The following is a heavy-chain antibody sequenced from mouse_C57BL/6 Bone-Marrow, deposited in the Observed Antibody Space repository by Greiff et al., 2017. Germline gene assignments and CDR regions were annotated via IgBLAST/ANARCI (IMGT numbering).Heavy chain of an antibody. CDR3: ARGDYDAGIAY. J-gene: IGHJ3*01. V-gene: IGHV1-81*01. Sequence: VQLQQSGAELARPGASVKLSCKASGYTFTSYGISWVKQRTGRGLEWIGEIYPRSGNTYYNEKFKGKATLTADKSSSTAYMGLRSLTSEDSAVYFCARGDYDAGIAYWGQGTLVTVSA. D-gene: IGHD2-4*01. CDR2: IYPRSGNT. CDR1: GYTFTSYG.